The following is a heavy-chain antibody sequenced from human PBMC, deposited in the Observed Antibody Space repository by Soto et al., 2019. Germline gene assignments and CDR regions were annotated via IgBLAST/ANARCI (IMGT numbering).Heavy chain of an antibody. V-gene: IGHV4-59*01. CDR1: GGSISSYY. J-gene: IGHJ5*02. Sequence: PSETLSLTCTVSGGSISSYYWSWIRQPPGTGLELIGYIYYSGSTNYNTSLKGRVTISADTSKNQFSLKLSSLTAADTAVYYCAGTRGGSYSKKFPFDPWGQGTLVTVSS. D-gene: IGHD1-26*01. CDR2: IYYSGST. CDR3: AGTRGGSYSKKFPFDP.